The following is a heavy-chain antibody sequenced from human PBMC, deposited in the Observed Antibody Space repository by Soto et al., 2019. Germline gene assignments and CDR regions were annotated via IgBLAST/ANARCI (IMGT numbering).Heavy chain of an antibody. D-gene: IGHD3-22*01. Sequence: ASVKVSCKASGGTFSSYAISWVRQAPGQGLEWMGGIIPIFGTANYAQKFQGRVTITADESTSTAYMELSSLRSEDTAVYYCARQRLGYYDSSTYYYYGMDVWGQGTTVTVSS. J-gene: IGHJ6*02. V-gene: IGHV1-69*13. CDR1: GGTFSSYA. CDR2: IIPIFGTA. CDR3: ARQRLGYYDSSTYYYYGMDV.